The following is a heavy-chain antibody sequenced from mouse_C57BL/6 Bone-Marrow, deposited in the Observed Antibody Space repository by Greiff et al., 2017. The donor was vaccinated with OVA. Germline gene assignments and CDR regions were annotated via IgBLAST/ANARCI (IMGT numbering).Heavy chain of an antibody. CDR1: GYSITSGYY. Sequence: EVQVVESGPGLVKPSQSLSLTCSVTGYSITSGYYWNWIRQFPGNKLEWMGYISYDGSNNYNPSLKNRISITRDTSKNQFFLKLNSVTTEDTATYYCAGRLTGTDYWGQGTTLTVSS. J-gene: IGHJ2*01. D-gene: IGHD4-1*01. CDR3: AGRLTGTDY. CDR2: ISYDGSN. V-gene: IGHV3-6*01.